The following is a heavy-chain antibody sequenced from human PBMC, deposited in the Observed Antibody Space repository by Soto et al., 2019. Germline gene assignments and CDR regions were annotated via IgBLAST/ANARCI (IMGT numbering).Heavy chain of an antibody. V-gene: IGHV4-34*01. CDR1: GGSFSGYY. Sequence: QVQLQQWGAGLVKPSETLSLTCAVYGGSFSGYYWSWIRQPPGKGLEWIGEINHSGSTNYNPSLNSRVTISVDTSKNQFSLKLSSVTAADTAVYYCARMNAERYDFWSGQKLDYWGQGTLVTVSS. CDR3: ARMNAERYDFWSGQKLDY. CDR2: INHSGST. D-gene: IGHD3-3*01. J-gene: IGHJ4*02.